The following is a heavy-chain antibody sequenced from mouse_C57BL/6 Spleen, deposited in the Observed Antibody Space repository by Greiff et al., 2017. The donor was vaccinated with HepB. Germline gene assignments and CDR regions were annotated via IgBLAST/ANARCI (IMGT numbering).Heavy chain of an antibody. Sequence: EVKLVESGGDLVKPGGSLKLSCAASGFTFSSYGMSWVRQTPDKRLEWVATISSGGSYTYYPDSVKGRFTISRDNAKNTLYLQMSSLKSEDTAMYYCARQRGSAEEYDYWGQGTTLTVSS. CDR3: ARQRGSAEEYDY. CDR2: ISSGGSYT. D-gene: IGHD5-1*01. V-gene: IGHV5-6*01. J-gene: IGHJ2*01. CDR1: GFTFSSYG.